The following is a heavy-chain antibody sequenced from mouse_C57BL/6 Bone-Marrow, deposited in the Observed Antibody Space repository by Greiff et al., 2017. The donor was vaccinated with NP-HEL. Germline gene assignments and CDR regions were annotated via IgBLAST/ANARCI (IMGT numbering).Heavy chain of an antibody. CDR3: AGGLLRFFDY. V-gene: IGHV1-19*01. CDR1: GYTFTDYY. D-gene: IGHD1-1*01. J-gene: IGHJ2*01. CDR2: INPYNGGT. Sequence: EVMLVESGPVLVKPGASVKMSCKASGYTFTDYYMNWVKQSHGKSLEWIGVINPYNGGTSYNQKFKGKATLTVDKSSSTAYMELNSLTSEDSAVYYCAGGLLRFFDYWGQGTTLTVSS.